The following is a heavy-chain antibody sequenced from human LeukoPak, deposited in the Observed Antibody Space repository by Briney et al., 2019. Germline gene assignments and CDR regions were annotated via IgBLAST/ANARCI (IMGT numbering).Heavy chain of an antibody. CDR3: ARDPSHSRGWFDS. CDR1: GGSISSYY. Sequence: SETLSLTCTVSGGSISSYYWSWIRQPAGRGLEWVGRIYSSGSADYNPSLKSRVTMSVDTSKNQFSLKLSAVTAADSAVYYCARDPSHSRGWFDSWGQGTLVTVSS. J-gene: IGHJ5*01. D-gene: IGHD6-19*01. V-gene: IGHV4-4*07. CDR2: IYSSGSA.